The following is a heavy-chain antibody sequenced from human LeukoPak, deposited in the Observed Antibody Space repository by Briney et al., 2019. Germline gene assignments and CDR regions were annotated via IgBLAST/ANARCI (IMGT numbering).Heavy chain of an antibody. V-gene: IGHV3-30*02. CDR3: AKLLGTIFGVVIGNDAFDI. Sequence: PGGSLRLSCAASGFTFSSYGMHWVRQAPGKGLEWVAFIRYDGSNKYYADSVKGRFTISRDNSKNTLYLQMNSLRAEDTAVYYCAKLLGTIFGVVIGNDAFDIWGQGTMVTVSS. J-gene: IGHJ3*02. CDR1: GFTFSSYG. D-gene: IGHD3-3*01. CDR2: IRYDGSNK.